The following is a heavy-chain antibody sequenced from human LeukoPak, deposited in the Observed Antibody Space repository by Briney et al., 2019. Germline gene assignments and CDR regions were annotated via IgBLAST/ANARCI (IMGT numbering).Heavy chain of an antibody. J-gene: IGHJ6*03. CDR2: IKQDGSEK. CDR1: GFTFSSYW. CDR3: AREFGSSWYQNYYMDV. V-gene: IGHV3-7*01. Sequence: GGSRRFSGAASGFTFSSYWMSWVRPAPGKGLEGVANIKQDGSEKYYVDSVKGRFTISRDNAKNSLYLQMNSLRAEDTAVYYCAREFGSSWYQNYYMDVWGKGTTVTVSS. D-gene: IGHD6-13*01.